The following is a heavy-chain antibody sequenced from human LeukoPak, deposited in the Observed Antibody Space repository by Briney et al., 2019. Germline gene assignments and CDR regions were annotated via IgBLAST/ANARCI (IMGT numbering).Heavy chain of an antibody. CDR1: GYTFTSYY. CDR3: ARDETAVAGPYYFDY. V-gene: IGHV1-46*01. Sequence: SVKVSCKASGYTFTSYYMHWVRQAPGQGLEWMGIINPSGGSTSYVQKFQGKVTMTRDTSTSKVYMELSSLRSEDTAVYYCARDETAVAGPYYFDYWGQGSLVTVSS. CDR2: INPSGGST. D-gene: IGHD6-13*01. J-gene: IGHJ4*02.